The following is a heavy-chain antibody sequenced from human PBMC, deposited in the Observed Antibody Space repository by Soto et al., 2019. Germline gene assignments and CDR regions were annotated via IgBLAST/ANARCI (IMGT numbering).Heavy chain of an antibody. CDR1: GYTFTNYA. D-gene: IGHD6-19*01. J-gene: IGHJ4*02. CDR2: INAGNGNT. CDR3: VAVDYGDY. V-gene: IGHV1-3*01. Sequence: QVQLVQSGAEVKKPGASVKVSCKTSGYTFTNYAVHWARQAPGQRLEWMGWINAGNGNTEYSQKFQGRVTFTRDTSASTAHMELSSLRSEDTAVYYCVAVDYGDYWGQGTLVTVSS.